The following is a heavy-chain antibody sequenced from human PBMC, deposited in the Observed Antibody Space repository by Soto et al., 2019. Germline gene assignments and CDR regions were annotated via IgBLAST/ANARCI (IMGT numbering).Heavy chain of an antibody. CDR1: GGTFSSDA. J-gene: IGHJ3*02. Sequence: QVHLVQSWAEVKKPGSSVKVACKASGGTFSSDAISWVLQAPGQGLEWKVGIIPIFGTANYAQKFQGRVTINVDESTSTAYMELSSVRAEDTAVYYCAGDSDSSTVSAFDIWGQGTMVTVSS. V-gene: IGHV1-69*01. CDR2: IIPIFGTA. D-gene: IGHD6-13*01. CDR3: AGDSDSSTVSAFDI.